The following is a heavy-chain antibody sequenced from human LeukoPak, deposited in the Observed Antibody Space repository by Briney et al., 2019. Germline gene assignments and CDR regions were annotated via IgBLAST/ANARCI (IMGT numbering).Heavy chain of an antibody. CDR3: ATTQSSLYYYYYYMDV. J-gene: IGHJ6*03. V-gene: IGHV3-30-3*01. D-gene: IGHD2/OR15-2a*01. CDR2: VSYDGSNK. CDR1: GFTFSRYA. Sequence: PGGSLRLSCAASGFTFSRYAMHWVRQAPGKGLEWVAVVSYDGSNKYYADSVKGRFTISRDNSKNTLYLQMNSLRAEDTALYYCATTQSSLYYYYYYMDVWGKVTTVTVSS.